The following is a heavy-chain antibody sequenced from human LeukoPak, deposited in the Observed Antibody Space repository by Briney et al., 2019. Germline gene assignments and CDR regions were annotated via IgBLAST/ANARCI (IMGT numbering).Heavy chain of an antibody. CDR1: GGSIGSYH. J-gene: IGHJ4*02. CDR3: VASYGGYVLDY. V-gene: IGHV4-59*01. Sequence: SETLSLTCSVSGGSIGSYHWNWIRQPSGKGLEWIGIVFNNGGTKHNPSLKSRVAISVDTSKNQFALKLSSVTAADTAVYYCVASYGGYVLDYWGQGALVIVSP. D-gene: IGHD5-12*01. CDR2: VFNNGGT.